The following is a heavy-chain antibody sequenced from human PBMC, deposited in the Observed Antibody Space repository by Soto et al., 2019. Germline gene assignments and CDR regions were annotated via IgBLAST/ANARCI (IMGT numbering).Heavy chain of an antibody. J-gene: IGHJ4*02. V-gene: IGHV1-46*01. Sequence: ASVKVSCKASGYTLTSYYMHWVRQAPGQGLEWMGIINPSGVSTSYAQKFQGRVTMTRDTSTSTVYMELSSLRSEDTAVYYCATPTLYWSPIYWGQGTLVTVSS. CDR1: GYTLTSYY. D-gene: IGHD2-8*02. CDR2: INPSGVST. CDR3: ATPTLYWSPIY.